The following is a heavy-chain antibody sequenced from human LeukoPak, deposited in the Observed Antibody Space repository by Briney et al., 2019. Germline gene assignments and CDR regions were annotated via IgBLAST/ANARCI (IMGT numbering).Heavy chain of an antibody. CDR2: ISSSGSTR. CDR3: ARGSRSIAARPYYYGMDV. V-gene: IGHV3-48*03. Sequence: GSLRLSCGASGFTSSSYKMNWVRQAPGRGLEWVSYISSSGSTRYYADSVKGRFTISRDNAKNSLYLQMNSLRAEDTAVYYCARGSRSIAARPYYYGMDVWGQGTTVTVSS. D-gene: IGHD6-6*01. J-gene: IGHJ6*02. CDR1: GFTSSSYK.